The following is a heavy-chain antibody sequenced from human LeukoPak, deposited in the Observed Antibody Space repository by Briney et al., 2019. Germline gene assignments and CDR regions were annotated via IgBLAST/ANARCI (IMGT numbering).Heavy chain of an antibody. CDR3: ARGSSGSPRYDAFDI. CDR2: IYYSGST. CDR1: GGSISSYY. D-gene: IGHD1-26*01. V-gene: IGHV4-59*01. J-gene: IGHJ3*02. Sequence: SETLSLTCTVSGGSISSYYWSWIRQPPGKGLEWIGYIYYSGSTNYNPSLKSRVTISVDTSKNQFSLKLSSVTAADTAVHYCARGSSGSPRYDAFDIWGQGTMVTVSS.